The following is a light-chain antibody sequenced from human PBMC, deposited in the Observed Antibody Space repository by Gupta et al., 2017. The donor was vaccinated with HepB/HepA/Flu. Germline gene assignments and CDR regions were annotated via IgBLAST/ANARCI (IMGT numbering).Light chain of an antibody. CDR2: KVS. CDR3: VQGTHWPRT. V-gene: IGKV2-30*01. J-gene: IGKJ1*01. Sequence: DVVMTQSPLSLPVTLGQPASIPCRSSRSLVFSDGNTYLNWFQQRPGQSPRRLIYKVSNRDSGVPDRCSGSGSGTDLTLKISRMEAKDIGVYYCVQGTHWPRTFGQGTKVEI. CDR1: RSLVFSDGNTY.